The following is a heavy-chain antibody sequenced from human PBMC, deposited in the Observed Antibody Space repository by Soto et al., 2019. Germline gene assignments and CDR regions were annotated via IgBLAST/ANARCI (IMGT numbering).Heavy chain of an antibody. CDR2: VSSTGST. CDR1: GASITQYY. V-gene: IGHV4-4*08. J-gene: IGHJ6*02. CDR3: ARVSGIYYYGMDV. Sequence: SETLSLTCTVSGASITQYYWNWIRQSPGKGLEWIVSVSSTGSTVYNPSLTSRVTVSLDTSKNQFSLKLSSVTAADTAVYYCARVSGIYYYGMDVWGQGTTVTVSS. D-gene: IGHD3-10*01.